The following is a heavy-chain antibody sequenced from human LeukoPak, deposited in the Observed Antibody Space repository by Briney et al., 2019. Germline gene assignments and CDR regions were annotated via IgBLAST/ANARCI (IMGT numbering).Heavy chain of an antibody. CDR2: IDPGDSHT. CDR1: GYSFTTYW. CDR3: ARLSDDSSRYVDV. Sequence: GESLKISCKGSGYSFTTYWIGWVRQMPGKGLEWMGIIDPGDSHTRYSLSFQGQVTISSDKSISTAYLQWSSLKASDTAMYYCARLSDDSSRYVDVWGKGTTVTVSS. D-gene: IGHD6-6*01. J-gene: IGHJ6*03. V-gene: IGHV5-51*01.